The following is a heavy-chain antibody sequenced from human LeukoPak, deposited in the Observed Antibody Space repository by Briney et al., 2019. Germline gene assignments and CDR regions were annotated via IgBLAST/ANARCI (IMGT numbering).Heavy chain of an antibody. CDR3: AKELDTMFFDY. D-gene: IGHD3-10*02. Sequence: PGGSLRLSCATSGFNFDRYTIHWVRQAPGKGLEWVSLAGWAGGTTFYSDSVRGRFTISRDSGRESVYPQMNSLTTDDTAFYFCAKELDTMFFDYWGQGALVTVSS. CDR2: AGWAGGTT. J-gene: IGHJ4*02. V-gene: IGHV3-43*01. CDR1: GFNFDRYT.